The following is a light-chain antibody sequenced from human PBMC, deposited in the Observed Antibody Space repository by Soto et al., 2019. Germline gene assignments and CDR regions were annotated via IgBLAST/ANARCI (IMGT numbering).Light chain of an antibody. V-gene: IGLV2-14*01. Sequence: QSVLTQPASVSGSPGQSITISCTGTSIDVGGYNYVSWYQQHPGKAPKLMIYDVSNRPSGVSNRFSGSKSGNTASLTISGLQAEDEADYYCSSYTSSSTVVFGGGTKLTVL. J-gene: IGLJ2*01. CDR1: SIDVGGYNY. CDR2: DVS. CDR3: SSYTSSSTVV.